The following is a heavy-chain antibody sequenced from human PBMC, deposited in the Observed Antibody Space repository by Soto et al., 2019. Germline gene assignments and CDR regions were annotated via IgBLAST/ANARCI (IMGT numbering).Heavy chain of an antibody. CDR2: ISGDGATT. V-gene: IGHV3-23*01. CDR1: GFTIRTYG. CDR3: ARAPYYYDSSGYWYYFDY. Sequence: GGSLRLSCEASGFTIRTYGMSWVRQAPGKGLEWVSGISGDGATTYYTDSVKGRFTISRDISKNTLYLQMNSLRAEDTAVYYCARAPYYYDSSGYWYYFDYWGQGTLVTVSS. J-gene: IGHJ4*02. D-gene: IGHD3-22*01.